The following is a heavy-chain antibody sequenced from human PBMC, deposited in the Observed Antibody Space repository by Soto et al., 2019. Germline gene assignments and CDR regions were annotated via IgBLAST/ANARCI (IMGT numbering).Heavy chain of an antibody. D-gene: IGHD3-3*01. Sequence: GASVKVSCKASGLTFTSSAMQWVRQARGQRLEWIGWIVVGSGNTNYAQKFQERVTITRDMSTSTAYMELSSLRSEDTAVYYCAAASYDFWSGYYRFDYWGQGTLVTVSS. V-gene: IGHV1-58*02. CDR1: GLTFTSSA. CDR3: AAASYDFWSGYYRFDY. J-gene: IGHJ4*02. CDR2: IVVGSGNT.